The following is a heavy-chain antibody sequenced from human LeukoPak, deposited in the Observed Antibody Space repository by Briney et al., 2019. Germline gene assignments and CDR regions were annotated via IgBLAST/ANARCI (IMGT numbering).Heavy chain of an antibody. J-gene: IGHJ4*02. Sequence: GGSLRLSCTASGFTFGDYAMSWFRQAPGKGLEWVGFIRSKAYGGTTEYAASVKGRFTISRDDFKSIAYLQMNSLKTEDTAVYYCTSSTVTTSAADYWGQGTLVTVSS. CDR2: IRSKAYGGTT. CDR3: TSSTVTTSAADY. CDR1: GFTFGDYA. D-gene: IGHD4-17*01. V-gene: IGHV3-49*03.